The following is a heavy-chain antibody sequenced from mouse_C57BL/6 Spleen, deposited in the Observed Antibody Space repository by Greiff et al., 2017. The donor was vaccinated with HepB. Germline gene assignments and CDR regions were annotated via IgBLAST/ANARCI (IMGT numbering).Heavy chain of an antibody. J-gene: IGHJ2*01. CDR3: ARSDYYGSSYFDY. D-gene: IGHD1-1*01. V-gene: IGHV1-22*01. Sequence: EVKLMESGPELVKPGASVKMSCKASGYTFTDYNMHWVKQSHGKSLEWIGYINPNNGGTSYNQKFKGKATLTVNKSSSTAYMELRSLTSEDSAVYYCARSDYYGSSYFDYWGQGTTLTVSS. CDR2: INPNNGGT. CDR1: GYTFTDYN.